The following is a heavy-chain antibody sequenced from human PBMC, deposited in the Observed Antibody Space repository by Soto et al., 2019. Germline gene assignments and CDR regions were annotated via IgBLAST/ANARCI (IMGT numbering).Heavy chain of an antibody. D-gene: IGHD5-18*01. Sequence: QVQLVESGGGVVQPGRSLRLSCAASGFTFSSHAMHWVRQAPGKGLEWVAVISYDGSNKYYADSVKGRFTISRDNSKNTLYLQMNSLRAEDTAVYYCARVMGIQLWLRPFDYWGQGTLVTVSS. V-gene: IGHV3-30-3*01. J-gene: IGHJ4*02. CDR2: ISYDGSNK. CDR3: ARVMGIQLWLRPFDY. CDR1: GFTFSSHA.